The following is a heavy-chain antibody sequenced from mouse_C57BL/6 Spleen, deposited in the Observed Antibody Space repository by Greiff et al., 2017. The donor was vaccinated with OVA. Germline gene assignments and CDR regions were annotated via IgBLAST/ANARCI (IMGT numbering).Heavy chain of an antibody. CDR1: GYTFTDYY. V-gene: IGHV1-26*01. D-gene: IGHD2-2*01. Sequence: VQLQQSGPELVKPGASVKISCKASGYTFTDYYMNWVKQSHGKSLEWIGDINPNNGGTSYNQKFKGKATLTVDKSSSTAYMELRSLTSEDSAVYYCARGNYGYDGYFDYWGQGTTLTVSS. CDR2: INPNNGGT. CDR3: ARGNYGYDGYFDY. J-gene: IGHJ2*01.